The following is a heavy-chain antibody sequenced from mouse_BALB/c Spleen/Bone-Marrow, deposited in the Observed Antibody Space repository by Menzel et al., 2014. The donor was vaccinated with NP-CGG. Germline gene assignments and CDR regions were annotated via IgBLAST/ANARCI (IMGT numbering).Heavy chain of an antibody. V-gene: IGHV1-69*02. D-gene: IGHD2-1*01. CDR3: ARVTWDYTGYYAMDY. CDR2: IYPSDSYA. J-gene: IGHJ4*01. CDR1: GYTFTSYW. Sequence: QVQLQQSGAELVRPGASMKLSCKASGYTFTSYWINWVKQRPGQGLEWIGNIYPSDSYANYNQEFKDKATLTVDKSSSTAYMQLSSPTSEDSAVYYCARVTWDYTGYYAMDYWGQGTSVTVSS.